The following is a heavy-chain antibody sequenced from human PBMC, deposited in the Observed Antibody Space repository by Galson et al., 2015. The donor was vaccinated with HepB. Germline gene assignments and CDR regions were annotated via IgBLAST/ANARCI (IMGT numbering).Heavy chain of an antibody. J-gene: IGHJ3*02. CDR3: ARIHHSTSFAFDI. D-gene: IGHD6-13*01. CDR2: ISTYNGHT. V-gene: IGHV1-18*04. CDR1: GYTFTTYG. Sequence: SVKVSCKASGYTFTTYGITWVRQAPGQGLEWMGWISTYNGHTNNVEKLEDRVTMTADPSTDTAYLEVRSLQFDDTAVYFCARIHHSTSFAFDIWGQGTMVTVSS.